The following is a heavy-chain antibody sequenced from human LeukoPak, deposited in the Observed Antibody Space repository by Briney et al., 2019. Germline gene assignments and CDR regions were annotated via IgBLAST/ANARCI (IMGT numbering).Heavy chain of an antibody. V-gene: IGHV3-7*01. CDR1: GFTFSSYW. CDR3: ARDYDFWSGYYRFYYYYGMDV. Sequence: LXLSCAASGFTFSSYWMSWVRQAPGKGLEWVANIKQDGSEKYYVDSVKGRFTISRDNAKNSLYLQMNSLRAEDTAVYYCARDYDFWSGYYRFYYYYGMDVWGQGTTVTVSS. D-gene: IGHD3-3*01. CDR2: IKQDGSEK. J-gene: IGHJ6*02.